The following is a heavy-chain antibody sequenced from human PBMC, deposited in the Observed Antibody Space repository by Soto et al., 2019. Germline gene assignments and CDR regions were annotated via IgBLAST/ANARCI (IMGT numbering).Heavy chain of an antibody. CDR2: INPKSGGT. CDR1: GYSFTDYH. J-gene: IGHJ6*01. V-gene: IGHV1-2*04. Sequence: SLKVSCKASGYSFTDYHIHWVRQAPGQGLEWLGRINPKSGGTSTAQKFQGWVTMTTDTSISTASMELTRLTSDDTAIYYCARGDSTDCSNGVCSFFYNHDMDVWGQGTTVTVSA. D-gene: IGHD2-8*01. CDR3: ARGDSTDCSNGVCSFFYNHDMDV.